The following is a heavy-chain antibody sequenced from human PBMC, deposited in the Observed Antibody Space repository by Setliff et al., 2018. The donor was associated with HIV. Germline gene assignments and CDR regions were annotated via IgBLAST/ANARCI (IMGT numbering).Heavy chain of an antibody. D-gene: IGHD2-15*01. CDR2: INPNSGDT. J-gene: IGHJ3*02. CDR3: AREVDDSFDI. V-gene: IGHV1-2*02. CDR1: GYTFTVSY. Sequence: ASVKVSCKASGYTFTVSYLHWVRQAPGQGLEWMGWINPNSGDTNYAQKFQGRVTMTRDTSTSTAYMELSGLTSDDTAVYYCAREVDDSFDIWGQGTMVTVSS.